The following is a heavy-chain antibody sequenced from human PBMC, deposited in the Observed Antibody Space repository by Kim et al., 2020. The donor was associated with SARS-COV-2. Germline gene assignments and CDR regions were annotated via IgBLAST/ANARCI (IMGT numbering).Heavy chain of an antibody. Sequence: SETLSLTCTVSGGSISSYYWSWIRQPPGKGLEWIGYIYYSGSTNYNPSLKSRVTISVDTSKNQFSLKLSSVTAADTAVYYCARDLSDSSSWYGGWFDPWGQGTLVTVSS. CDR1: GGSISSYY. CDR3: ARDLSDSSSWYGGWFDP. V-gene: IGHV4-59*01. J-gene: IGHJ5*02. D-gene: IGHD6-13*01. CDR2: IYYSGST.